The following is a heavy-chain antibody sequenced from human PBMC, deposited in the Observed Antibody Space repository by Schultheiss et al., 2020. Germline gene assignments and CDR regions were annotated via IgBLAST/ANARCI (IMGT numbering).Heavy chain of an antibody. J-gene: IGHJ4*02. D-gene: IGHD5-18*01. CDR1: GGSFSGYY. CDR2: INHSGST. V-gene: IGHV4-34*01. CDR3: ARRRRSGYSDY. Sequence: SETLSLTCAVYGGSFSGYYWSWIRQHPGKGLEWIGEINHSGSTNYNPSLKSRVTISVDTSKNQFSLKLSSVTAADTAVYYCARRRRSGYSDYWGQGTLVTVSS.